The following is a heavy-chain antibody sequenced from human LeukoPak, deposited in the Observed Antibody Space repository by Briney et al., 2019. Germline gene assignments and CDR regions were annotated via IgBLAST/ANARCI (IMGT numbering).Heavy chain of an antibody. V-gene: IGHV4-34*01. D-gene: IGHD3-10*01. J-gene: IGHJ4*02. CDR1: GFTFSSYA. Sequence: LRLSCAASGFTFSSYAMSWVRQAPAKGLEWIGEINHSGSTNYNPSLKSRVTISVDTSKNQFSLKLSSVTAADTAVYYCARGSAYGSGSYYNPFDYWGQGTLVTVSS. CDR3: ARGSAYGSGSYYNPFDY. CDR2: INHSGST.